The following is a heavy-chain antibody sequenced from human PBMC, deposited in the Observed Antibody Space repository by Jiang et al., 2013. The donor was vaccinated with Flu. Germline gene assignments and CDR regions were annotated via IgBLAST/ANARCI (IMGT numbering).Heavy chain of an antibody. CDR2: IIPILGIA. CDR3: ARDPPYYYDSSGYYYGPYY. V-gene: IGHV1-69*04. Sequence: SGGTFSSYAISWVRQAPGQGLEWMGRIIPILGIANYAQKFQGRVTITADKSTSTAYMELSSLRSEDTAVYYCARDPPYYYDSSGYYYGPYYWGQGTLVTVSS. CDR1: GGTFSSYA. D-gene: IGHD3-22*01. J-gene: IGHJ4*02.